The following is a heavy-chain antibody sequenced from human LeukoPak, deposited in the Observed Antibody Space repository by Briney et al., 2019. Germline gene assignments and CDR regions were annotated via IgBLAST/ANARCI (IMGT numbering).Heavy chain of an antibody. CDR3: VGRGLYGGTWLFEY. CDR2: IYHDRTT. D-gene: IGHD2-8*01. J-gene: IGHJ4*02. CDR1: GDSITAPKW. Sequence: PSGTLSLTCTVSGDSITAPKWWSWVRQAPGEGLEWIGEIYHDRTTSFNPSLKSRLTISLDKSANQFFLNLNSVSATDTAVYYCVGRGLYGGTWLFEYWGQGALVTVSS. V-gene: IGHV4-4*02.